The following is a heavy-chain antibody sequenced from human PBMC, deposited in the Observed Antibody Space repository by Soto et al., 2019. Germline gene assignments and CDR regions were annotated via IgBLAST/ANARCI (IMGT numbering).Heavy chain of an antibody. CDR3: ASGRNWFDP. J-gene: IGHJ5*02. Sequence: PSETLSLTCNVSGGSISNYYWTWVRQSPEKGLEWIGYMYYNGNINYNPSLKSRVTISIDTSKNQFSLTLKSVTAADTAVDYCASGRNWFDPWGKGVLGTVSS. CDR1: GGSISNYY. CDR2: MYYNGNI. V-gene: IGHV4-59*01.